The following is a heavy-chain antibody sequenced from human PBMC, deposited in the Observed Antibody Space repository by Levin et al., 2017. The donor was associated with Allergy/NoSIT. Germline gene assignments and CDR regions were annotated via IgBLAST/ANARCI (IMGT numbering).Heavy chain of an antibody. CDR3: ARDPRSYSTGVDY. CDR2: ISYDGSNK. Sequence: GGSLRLSCAASGFTFDNYAIHWVRQPPGKGLEWLAVISYDGSNKYYADSVKGRFTVSRDNSKNTLYLQMNSLRTEDTAVYSCARDPRSYSTGVDYWGQGTLVTVSS. J-gene: IGHJ4*02. D-gene: IGHD1-26*01. V-gene: IGHV3-30-3*01. CDR1: GFTFDNYA.